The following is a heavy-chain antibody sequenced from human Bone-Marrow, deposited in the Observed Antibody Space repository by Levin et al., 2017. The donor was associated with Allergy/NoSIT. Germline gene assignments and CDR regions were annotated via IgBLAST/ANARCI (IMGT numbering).Heavy chain of an antibody. CDR1: GFTFGDYY. CDR3: ASASRSPKGHNYAYFR. Sequence: GGSLRLSCAASGFTFGDYYMTWIRQAPGKGLELISSISDTETTIYYADSVKGRFTISRDNAESSLYLQMNSLRVEDTAVYYCASASRSPKGHNYAYFRWGQGTLVTVSS. V-gene: IGHV3-11*01. J-gene: IGHJ4*02. D-gene: IGHD5-18*01. CDR2: ISDTETTI.